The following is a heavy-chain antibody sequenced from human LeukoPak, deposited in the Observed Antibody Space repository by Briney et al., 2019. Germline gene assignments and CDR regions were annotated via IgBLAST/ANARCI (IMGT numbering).Heavy chain of an antibody. D-gene: IGHD2-21*02. J-gene: IGHJ6*04. Sequence: PSETLSLTCTVSGGSISSYYWRWIRQPAGKGLEWIGRIYTSGSTNYNPSLKSRVTMSVDTSKNQFSLKLSSVTAADTGVYYCARDGGYCGGDCFVDVWGKGTTVTVSS. CDR1: GGSISSYY. CDR3: ARDGGYCGGDCFVDV. V-gene: IGHV4-4*07. CDR2: IYTSGST.